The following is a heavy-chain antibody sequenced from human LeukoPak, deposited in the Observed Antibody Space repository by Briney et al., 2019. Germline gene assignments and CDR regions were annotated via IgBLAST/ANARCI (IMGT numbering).Heavy chain of an antibody. V-gene: IGHV5-51*01. CDR3: ARHVSSGWPHPIDY. CDR1: GYSFISYW. Sequence: HGESLKTSCKGSGYSFISYWSGWVGQMPGKGLEWWGIIYPGESDTGYSPSFQGQVTISADKSISTAYLQWSSLKASDTAMYYCARHVSSGWPHPIDYWGQGTLVTVSS. D-gene: IGHD6-19*01. J-gene: IGHJ4*02. CDR2: IYPGESDT.